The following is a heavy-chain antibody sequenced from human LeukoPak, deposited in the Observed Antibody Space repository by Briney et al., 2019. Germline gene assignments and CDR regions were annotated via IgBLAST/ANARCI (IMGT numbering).Heavy chain of an antibody. CDR1: GYTFSDYD. Sequence: ASVKVSCKASGYTFSDYDISWVRQATGQGLEWMGWMNPNSGNTGCAEKFQGRVTMTRDTSTNTAYMELTSLTSEDTAVYYCARDSGLADYWGQGTLVTVAS. J-gene: IGHJ4*02. CDR2: MNPNSGNT. D-gene: IGHD5-12*01. CDR3: ARDSGLADY. V-gene: IGHV1-8*01.